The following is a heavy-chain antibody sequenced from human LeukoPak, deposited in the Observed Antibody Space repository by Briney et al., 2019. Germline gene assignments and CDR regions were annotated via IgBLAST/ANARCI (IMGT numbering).Heavy chain of an antibody. CDR3: ARAYSSSWHWNWFDP. CDR2: IYPTGST. CDR1: GYSISSGYY. J-gene: IGHJ5*02. V-gene: IGHV4-38-2*02. D-gene: IGHD6-13*01. Sequence: PWETLSLTCTVSGYSISSGYYWGWIRHPPGKGLEWIGNIYPTGSTYYNPSLKSRVTISVDTSKNQFSLKVSSVGAADTAVYYCARAYSSSWHWNWFDPWGQGTLVTVSS.